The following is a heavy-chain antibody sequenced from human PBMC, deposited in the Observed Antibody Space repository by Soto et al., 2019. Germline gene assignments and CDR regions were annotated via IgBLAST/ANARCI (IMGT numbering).Heavy chain of an antibody. J-gene: IGHJ6*02. CDR1: GGSFSGYY. V-gene: IGHV4-34*01. D-gene: IGHD3-10*01. Sequence: SETLSLTCAVYGGSFSGYYWSWIRQPPGKGLEWIGEINHSGSTNYNPSLKSRVTISVDTSKNQFSLKLSSVTAADTAVYCCARVSGIYYYGMDVWGQGTTVTVSS. CDR2: INHSGST. CDR3: ARVSGIYYYGMDV.